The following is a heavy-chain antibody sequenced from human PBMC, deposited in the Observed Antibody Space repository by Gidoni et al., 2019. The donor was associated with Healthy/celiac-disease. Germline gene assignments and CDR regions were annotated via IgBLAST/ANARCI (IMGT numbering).Heavy chain of an antibody. J-gene: IGHJ5*02. V-gene: IGHV1-69*01. Sequence: QVQLVQSGAEVKKPGSSVKVACKASGGTFSSSAISWVRQAPGQGLEWMGGIMPIFGTANYAQKFQGRVTITADESTSTAYMELSSLRSEDTAVYYCARVAEYYYDSSGYYSEGGWFDPWGQGTLVTVSS. CDR2: IMPIFGTA. CDR1: GGTFSSSA. D-gene: IGHD3-22*01. CDR3: ARVAEYYYDSSGYYSEGGWFDP.